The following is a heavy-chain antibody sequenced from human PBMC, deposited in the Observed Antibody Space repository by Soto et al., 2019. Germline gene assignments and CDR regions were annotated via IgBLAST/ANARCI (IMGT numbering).Heavy chain of an antibody. Sequence: QLQLQESGPGLVKPSETLSLTCTVSGGSISSSSYYWGWIRQPPGKGLEWIGSIYYSGSTYYNPSLKSRVTISVATSKNQFSLKLSSVTAAETAVYYCASPHPVGYCSGGSCYGGVFDYWGQGTLVTVSS. CDR2: IYYSGST. CDR1: GGSISSSSYY. D-gene: IGHD2-15*01. CDR3: ASPHPVGYCSGGSCYGGVFDY. V-gene: IGHV4-39*01. J-gene: IGHJ4*02.